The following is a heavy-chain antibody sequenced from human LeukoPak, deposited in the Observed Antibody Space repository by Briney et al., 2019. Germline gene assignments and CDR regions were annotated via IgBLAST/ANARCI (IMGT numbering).Heavy chain of an antibody. J-gene: IGHJ5*02. Sequence: SQTLSLTCTVSGASIRSGDYYWSWIRQPPGKGLEWIGYIYDSGSTYYNPSLKSRITISVDTSENRFSLKLSSVTAADTAVYYCAYGISSGWYSWGQGTLVTVSS. CDR2: IYDSGST. CDR1: GASIRSGDYY. V-gene: IGHV4-30-4*01. CDR3: AYGISSGWYS. D-gene: IGHD6-19*01.